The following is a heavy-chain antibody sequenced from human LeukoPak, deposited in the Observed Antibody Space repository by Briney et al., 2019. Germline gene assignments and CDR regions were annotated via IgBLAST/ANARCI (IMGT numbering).Heavy chain of an antibody. V-gene: IGHV3-11*01. Sequence: GGSLRLSCAASGFTFSDYYMSWVRQAPGKGLEWVSYISSSGSTINYADSVKGRFTISRDNAKNSLYLQMNSLRAEDTAVYYCARGRVAVSTPYYMAVWGKGTTVTVSS. J-gene: IGHJ6*03. CDR2: ISSSGSTI. CDR3: ARGRVAVSTPYYMAV. CDR1: GFTFSDYY. D-gene: IGHD6-19*01.